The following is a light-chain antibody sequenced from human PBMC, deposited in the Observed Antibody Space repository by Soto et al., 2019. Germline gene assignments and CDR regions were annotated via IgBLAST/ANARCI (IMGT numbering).Light chain of an antibody. CDR2: ATS. J-gene: IGKJ2*01. Sequence: ESVLTQSPGTLSLSPGERATLSCSASQSVGSIYLAWYQQKPGQAPRLLIYATSNRDTGIPDRFSGSGSGTDFTLTISRLEPEDFEVYYCQQFGGSSYTFGQGTKLEIK. V-gene: IGKV3-20*01. CDR1: QSVGSIY. CDR3: QQFGGSSYT.